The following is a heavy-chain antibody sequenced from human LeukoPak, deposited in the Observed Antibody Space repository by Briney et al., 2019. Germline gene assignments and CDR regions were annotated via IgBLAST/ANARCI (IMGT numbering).Heavy chain of an antibody. D-gene: IGHD3-10*01. CDR1: GFTVSSNY. V-gene: IGHV3-30*18. CDR3: AKDLRYYYGSGSSFNWFDP. CDR2: ISYDGSNK. Sequence: GGSLRLSCAVSGFTVSSNYMSWVRQAPGKGLEWVAVISYDGSNKYYADSVKGRFTISRDNSKNTLYLQMNSLRAEDTAVYYCAKDLRYYYGSGSSFNWFDPWGQGTLVTVSS. J-gene: IGHJ5*02.